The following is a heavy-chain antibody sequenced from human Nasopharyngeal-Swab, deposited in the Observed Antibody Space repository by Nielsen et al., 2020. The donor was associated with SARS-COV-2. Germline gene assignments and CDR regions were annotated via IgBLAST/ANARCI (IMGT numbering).Heavy chain of an antibody. CDR3: ARDRYDILTGYYPPPYYGMDV. Sequence: SVKVSCKASGGTFSSYAISWVRQAPGQGLEWMGGIIPIFGTANYAQKFQGRVTITADESTSTAYMELSSLRSEDTAVYYCARDRYDILTGYYPPPYYGMDVRGQGTTVTVSS. J-gene: IGHJ6*02. CDR2: IIPIFGTA. CDR1: GGTFSSYA. D-gene: IGHD3-9*01. V-gene: IGHV1-69*13.